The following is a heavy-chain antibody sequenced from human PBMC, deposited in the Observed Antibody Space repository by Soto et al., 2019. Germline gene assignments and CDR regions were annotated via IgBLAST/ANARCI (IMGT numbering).Heavy chain of an antibody. V-gene: IGHV1-18*01. J-gene: IGHJ3*02. CDR2: ISAYNGNT. Sequence: ASVKVSCKASGYTFTSYGISWVRQAPGQGLEWMGWISAYNGNTNYAQKLQGRVTMTTDTSTSTAYMELRSLRSDDTAVYYCARARLASSQNAFDIWGQGTMVTVSS. CDR3: ARARLASSQNAFDI. CDR1: GYTFTSYG.